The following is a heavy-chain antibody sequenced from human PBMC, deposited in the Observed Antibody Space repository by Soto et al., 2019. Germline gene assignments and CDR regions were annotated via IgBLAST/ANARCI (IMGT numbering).Heavy chain of an antibody. V-gene: IGHV5-51*01. J-gene: IGHJ6*02. Sequence: SLKLSCTGFGYNFPTYWIGWVRQRPGKGLEWMGIIYPTDSETIYSPSFQGQVTISADKSISTAYLQWSSLKASDTAIYYCARQAAVSYGLDVWGQGTTVTVSS. CDR3: ARQAAVSYGLDV. CDR1: GYNFPTYW. D-gene: IGHD6-13*01. CDR2: IYPTDSET.